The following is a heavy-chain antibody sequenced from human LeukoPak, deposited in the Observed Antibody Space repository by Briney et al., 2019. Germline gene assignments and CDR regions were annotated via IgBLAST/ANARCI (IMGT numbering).Heavy chain of an antibody. J-gene: IGHJ6*03. CDR1: GFTFSTYG. CDR2: IWYDGSNN. Sequence: GGSLRLSCAASGFTFSTYGMHWVRQAPGKGLEWVAVIWYDGSNNYYADSVKGRFTISRDNSKNTLYLQMNSLRAEDTAVYCCARCSDGTCFPRGYMDVWGKGTTVTVSS. D-gene: IGHD2-15*01. CDR3: ARCSDGTCFPRGYMDV. V-gene: IGHV3-33*01.